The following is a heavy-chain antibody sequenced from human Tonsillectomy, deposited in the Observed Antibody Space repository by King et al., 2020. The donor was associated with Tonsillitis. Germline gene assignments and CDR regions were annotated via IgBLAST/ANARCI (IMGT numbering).Heavy chain of an antibody. D-gene: IGHD1-1*01. CDR1: GFTFSSYS. J-gene: IGHJ6*03. CDR3: ARGEAGTNYMDV. V-gene: IGHV3-48*01. CDR2: ISSSSDTI. Sequence: QLVQSGGGLVQPGGSLRLSCAASGFTFSSYSMNWVRQAPGKGLEWGSYISSSSDTIQYADSLKGRFTISRDNAKNSLYLQMNSLRAADTAVYYCARGEAGTNYMDVCGTGATVTVSS.